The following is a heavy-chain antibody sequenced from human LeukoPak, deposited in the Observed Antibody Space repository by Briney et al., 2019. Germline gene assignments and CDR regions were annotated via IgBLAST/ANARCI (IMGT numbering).Heavy chain of an antibody. CDR1: GFTFSNYW. V-gene: IGHV3-7*04. CDR3: ARGQGAAGDY. CDR2: IDQDGSEK. Sequence: GGSLRLSCAASGFTFSNYWMTWVRQAPGKGLEWVANIDQDGSEKFYVDSVKGRFTISRDNAKDSLYLQMNSLRAEDTALYYCARGQGAAGDYWGQGTLVTVSS. J-gene: IGHJ4*02. D-gene: IGHD6-13*01.